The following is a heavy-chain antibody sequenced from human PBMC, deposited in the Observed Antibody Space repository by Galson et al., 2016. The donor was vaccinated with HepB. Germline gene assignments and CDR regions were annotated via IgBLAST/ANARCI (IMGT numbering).Heavy chain of an antibody. Sequence: SLRLSCAASGFTFNNYGMTWVRQAPGKGLEWVAVISYDGSNEYYADSVKGRFTISRDNSKNTLYLHMNSLRAEDTAVYYCARDRRGGSNTLDYWGQGTLDTVSS. CDR1: GFTFNNYG. D-gene: IGHD1-26*01. V-gene: IGHV3-30*03. CDR3: ARDRRGGSNTLDY. J-gene: IGHJ4*02. CDR2: ISYDGSNE.